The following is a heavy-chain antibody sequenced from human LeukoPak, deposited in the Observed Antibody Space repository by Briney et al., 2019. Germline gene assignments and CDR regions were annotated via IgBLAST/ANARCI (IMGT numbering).Heavy chain of an antibody. CDR3: ASDIVVVPAAIVDY. CDR2: IRYDGSNK. D-gene: IGHD2-2*01. Sequence: GGSLRLSCAASGFTFSSYGMHWVRQAPGKGLEWVAFIRYDGSNKYYAGSVKGRFTISRDNSKNTLYLQMNSLRAEDTAVYYCASDIVVVPAAIVDYWGQGTLVTVSS. V-gene: IGHV3-30*02. CDR1: GFTFSSYG. J-gene: IGHJ4*02.